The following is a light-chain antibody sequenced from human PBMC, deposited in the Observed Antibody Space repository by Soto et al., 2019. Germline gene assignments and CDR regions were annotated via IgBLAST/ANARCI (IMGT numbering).Light chain of an antibody. J-gene: IGLJ2*01. Sequence: SYELTHPPSVSVSPGQTANITCSGNTLGSKFVFWYQQKAGQSPMVVIYEDTKRPSGIPERFSGSNSGNTATLTISGTQAMDEADFYCQAWDSGTVVFGGGTKLTVL. CDR2: EDT. V-gene: IGLV3-1*01. CDR1: TLGSKF. CDR3: QAWDSGTVV.